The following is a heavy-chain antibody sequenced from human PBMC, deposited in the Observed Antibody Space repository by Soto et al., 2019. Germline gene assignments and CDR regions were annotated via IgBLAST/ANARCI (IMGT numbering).Heavy chain of an antibody. D-gene: IGHD3-22*01. CDR3: ARATYYYDSSGYIY. CDR1: GFTFSSYA. V-gene: IGHV3-30-3*01. Sequence: LRLSCAASGFTFSSYAMHWVRQAPGKGLEWVAVISYDGSNKYYADSVKGRFTISRDNSKNTLYLQMNSLRAEDTAVYYCARATYYYDSSGYIYWGQGTLVTVSS. J-gene: IGHJ4*02. CDR2: ISYDGSNK.